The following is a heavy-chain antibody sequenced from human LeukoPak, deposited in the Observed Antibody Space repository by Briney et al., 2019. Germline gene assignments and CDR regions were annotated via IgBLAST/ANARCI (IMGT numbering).Heavy chain of an antibody. V-gene: IGHV4-59*01. CDR2: IYYSGST. CDR1: GGSMNNYY. CDR3: ARGRYGWLPFDF. D-gene: IGHD3-16*01. Sequence: SETLSLTCTVSGGSMNNYYWNWIRQRPGKGLEWIGYIYYSGSTNYNPSLKSRVTISVDTSKNQFTLKLSSVTAADTAVYYCARGRYGWLPFDFWGQGTLATVSS. J-gene: IGHJ4*02.